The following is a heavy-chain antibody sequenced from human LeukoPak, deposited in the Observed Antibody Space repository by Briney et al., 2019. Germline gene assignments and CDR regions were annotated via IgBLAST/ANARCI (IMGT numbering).Heavy chain of an antibody. V-gene: IGHV1-18*01. D-gene: IGHD2-2*01. CDR3: ASSLRVPAYVRRVAFDI. J-gene: IGHJ3*02. Sequence: VASVKVSCKASGYTFTSYGISWVRQAPGQGLEWMGWISAYNGNTNYAQKLQGRVTMTTDTSTSTAYMELRSLRSDDAAVYYCASSLRVPAYVRRVAFDIWGQGTMVTVSS. CDR1: GYTFTSYG. CDR2: ISAYNGNT.